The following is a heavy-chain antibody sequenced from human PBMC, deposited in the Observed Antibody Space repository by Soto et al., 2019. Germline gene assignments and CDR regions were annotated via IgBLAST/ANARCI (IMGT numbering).Heavy chain of an antibody. Sequence: GESLKISCKGSGYSFSSYWISWVRQMPGKGLEWMGRIDPSDSYTNYSPSFQGHVTISADKSISTAYLQRSSLKASDTAMYYCARLPPYYGDSAWYYGMDVWXQGTTVTVSS. V-gene: IGHV5-10-1*01. CDR3: ARLPPYYGDSAWYYGMDV. D-gene: IGHD4-17*01. CDR2: IDPSDSYT. J-gene: IGHJ6*02. CDR1: GYSFSSYW.